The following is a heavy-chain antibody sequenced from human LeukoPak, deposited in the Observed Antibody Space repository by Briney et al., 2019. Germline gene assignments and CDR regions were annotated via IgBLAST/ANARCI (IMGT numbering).Heavy chain of an antibody. D-gene: IGHD4-17*01. J-gene: IGHJ4*02. CDR3: ARDVRGYGDYTDMGY. CDR1: GGTFSSYA. CDR2: TIPIFGTA. Sequence: ASVKVSCKASGGTFSSYAISWVRQAPGQGLEWMGGTIPIFGTANYAQKFQGRVTITADESTSTAYMELSSLRSEDTAVYYCARDVRGYGDYTDMGYWGQGTLVTVSS. V-gene: IGHV1-69*13.